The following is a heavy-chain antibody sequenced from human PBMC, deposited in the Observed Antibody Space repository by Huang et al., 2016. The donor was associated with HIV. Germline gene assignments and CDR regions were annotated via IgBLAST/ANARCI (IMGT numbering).Heavy chain of an antibody. J-gene: IGHJ5*02. D-gene: IGHD3-9*01. V-gene: IGHV4-39*01. CDR1: SASIRSSSHN. CDR2: VDFSGST. CDR3: MRHWPQFDFLPDT. Sequence: QLRLRESGPGLLKPSETLSLTCTVSSASIRSSSHNWGWIRQPPGKGLEWIGTVDFSGSTSYNPSLKSRVTISVDTPNNQFSLKLISVTAADTAVYYCMRHWPQFDFLPDTWGQGTLVAVSS.